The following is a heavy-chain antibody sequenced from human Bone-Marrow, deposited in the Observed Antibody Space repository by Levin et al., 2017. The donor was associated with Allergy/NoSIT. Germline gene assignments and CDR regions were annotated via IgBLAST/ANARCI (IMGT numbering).Heavy chain of an antibody. CDR3: ARDRVLKSSSSREQYYYYGMDV. CDR2: IYYSGST. D-gene: IGHD6-6*01. V-gene: IGHV4-59*01. J-gene: IGHJ6*02. Sequence: SETLSLTCTVSGGSISGYYWSWIRQPPGKGLEWIGYIYYSGSTKYNPSLKSRVTISVDTSKNQFSLKLSSVTAADTAVYYCARDRVLKSSSSREQYYYYGMDVWGQGTTVTVSS. CDR1: GGSISGYY.